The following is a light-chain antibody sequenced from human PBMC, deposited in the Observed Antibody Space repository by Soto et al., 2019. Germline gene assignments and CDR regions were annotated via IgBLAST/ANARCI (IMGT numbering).Light chain of an antibody. Sequence: DIVMTQSPDSLAVSLGERATINCKSSQNILYTSNNKNYLAWYQQKPGQPPKLLIYWASTRESGVPARFSGSGSGTDFTLTISSLQAEDVAVYYCQQYYSTPVTFGGGTKVEIK. J-gene: IGKJ4*01. CDR2: WAS. V-gene: IGKV4-1*01. CDR3: QQYYSTPVT. CDR1: QNILYTSNNKNY.